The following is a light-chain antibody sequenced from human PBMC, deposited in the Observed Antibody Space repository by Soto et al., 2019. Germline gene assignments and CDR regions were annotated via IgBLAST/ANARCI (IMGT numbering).Light chain of an antibody. Sequence: PGERATLSCRASQSVSSSYLSWYQQKPGQAPRLLIYGASTRATGIPARFSGSGSGTDFTLTISSLQPEDFAVYYCQQDYNLPLTFGGGTKVEIK. J-gene: IGKJ4*01. V-gene: IGKV3D-7*01. CDR3: QQDYNLPLT. CDR2: GAS. CDR1: QSVSSSY.